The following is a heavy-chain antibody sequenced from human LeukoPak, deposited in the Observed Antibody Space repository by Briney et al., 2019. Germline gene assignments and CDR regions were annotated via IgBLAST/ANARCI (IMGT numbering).Heavy chain of an antibody. CDR3: ARGQSNSFAAPIDY. J-gene: IGHJ4*02. CDR1: RFTFSNCV. CDR2: ISYGGGND. V-gene: IGHV3-30*01. Sequence: PGRSLRLSCAASRFTFSNCVMHWVRQAPGKGLEWVAAISYGGGNDDCADSVEGRFTISRDNSKNTLYLQMNSLRAEDTALYYCARGQSNSFAAPIDYWGQGTLVTVSS. D-gene: IGHD6-6*01.